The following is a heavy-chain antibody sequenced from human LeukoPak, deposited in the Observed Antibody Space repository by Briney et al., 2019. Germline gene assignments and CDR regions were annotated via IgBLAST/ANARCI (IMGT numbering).Heavy chain of an antibody. V-gene: IGHV4-61*02. D-gene: IGHD3-9*01. CDR3: ARQSFDILTGYYYFDY. CDR1: GGSISSGSYY. Sequence: SETLSLTCTVSGGSISSGSYYWSWIRQPAGMGLEWIGRIYTSGSTNYNPSLKSRVTISVDTSKNQFSLKLSSVTAADTAVYYCARQSFDILTGYYYFDYWGQGTLVTVSS. CDR2: IYTSGST. J-gene: IGHJ4*02.